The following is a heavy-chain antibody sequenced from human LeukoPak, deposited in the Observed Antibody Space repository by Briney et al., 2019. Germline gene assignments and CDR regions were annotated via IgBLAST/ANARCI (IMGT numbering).Heavy chain of an antibody. CDR1: GGSISSYY. CDR3: ARDREQWLVGYYYYYMDV. CDR2: IYTSGST. D-gene: IGHD6-19*01. Sequence: PSETLSLTCTASGGSISSYYWSWIRQPAGKGLEWIGRIYTSGSTNYNPSLKSRVTMSVDTSKNQFSLKLSSVTAADTAVYYCARDREQWLVGYYYYYMDVWGKGTTVTVSS. V-gene: IGHV4-4*07. J-gene: IGHJ6*03.